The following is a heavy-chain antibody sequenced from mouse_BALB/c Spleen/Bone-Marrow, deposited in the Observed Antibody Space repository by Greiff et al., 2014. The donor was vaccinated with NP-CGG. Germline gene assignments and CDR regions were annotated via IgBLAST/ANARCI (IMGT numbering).Heavy chain of an antibody. D-gene: IGHD4-1*01. CDR2: IYPGNNDA. J-gene: IGHJ3*01. CDR1: GYTFTNYW. CDR3: ARNWDWVFAY. V-gene: IGHV1-5*01. Sequence: VQLQQSGTVLARPGASLRMSCKASGYTFTNYWINWIKQRPGQGLEWIGAIYPGNNDAKYTQKFKAKAKLTAVTSTSPADMELSSLTNEDSAVYYCARNWDWVFAYWGQGTLVTVSA.